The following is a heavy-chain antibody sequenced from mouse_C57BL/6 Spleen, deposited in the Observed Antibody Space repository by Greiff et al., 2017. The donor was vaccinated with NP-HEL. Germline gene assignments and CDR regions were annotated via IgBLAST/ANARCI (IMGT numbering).Heavy chain of an antibody. Sequence: EVQLVESGGDLVKPGGSLKLSCAASGFTFSSYGMSWVRQTPDKRLEWVATISSGGSYTYYPDSVKGRFTISRDNAKNTLYLQMSSLKSEDTAMYYCARLDGYFYYCDYWGQGTTLTVSS. CDR2: ISSGGSYT. CDR1: GFTFSSYG. J-gene: IGHJ2*01. V-gene: IGHV5-6*01. D-gene: IGHD2-3*01. CDR3: ARLDGYFYYCDY.